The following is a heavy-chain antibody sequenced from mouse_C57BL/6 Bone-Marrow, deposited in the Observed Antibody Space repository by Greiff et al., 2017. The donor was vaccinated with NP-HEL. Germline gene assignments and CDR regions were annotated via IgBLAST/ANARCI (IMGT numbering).Heavy chain of an antibody. CDR2: ISSGGSYT. V-gene: IGHV5-6*02. Sequence: EVMLVESGGDLVKPGGSLKLSCAASGFTFSSYGMSWVRQTPDKRLEWVATISSGGSYTYYPDSVKGRFTISRDNAKNTLYLQMSSLKSEDTAMYYCASVLSPFDYWGQGTTLTVSS. CDR1: GFTFSSYG. CDR3: ASVLSPFDY. D-gene: IGHD1-1*02. J-gene: IGHJ2*01.